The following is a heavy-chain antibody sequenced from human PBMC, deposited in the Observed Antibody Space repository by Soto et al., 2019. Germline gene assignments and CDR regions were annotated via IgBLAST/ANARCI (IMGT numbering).Heavy chain of an antibody. D-gene: IGHD1-1*01. CDR1: GYTFTSYG. Sequence: ASVKVSCKASGYTFTSYGISWVRQAPGQGLEWMGWMNPNTGNSGYAQKFQGRVTMTSDTSISTAHMELSSLRSDDTAVYYCARRAETNGWNGFGADKYYFDFWGQGTLVTVSS. V-gene: IGHV1-8*02. CDR3: ARRAETNGWNGFGADKYYFDF. J-gene: IGHJ4*02. CDR2: MNPNTGNS.